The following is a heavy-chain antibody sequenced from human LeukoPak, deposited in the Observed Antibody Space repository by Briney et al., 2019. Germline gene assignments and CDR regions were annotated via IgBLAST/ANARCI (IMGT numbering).Heavy chain of an antibody. CDR3: ARVLDYVWGSYRALDY. D-gene: IGHD3-16*02. J-gene: IGHJ4*02. CDR2: IYYSGTT. CDR1: GGSISSYY. V-gene: IGHV4-59*12. Sequence: SETLSLTCTVSGGSISSYYWSWIRQPPGKGLEWIGFIYYSGTTNYTPSLKSRVTISVDTSKNQFSLTLSSMTAADTAVYYCARVLDYVWGSYRALDYWGQGTLVTVSS.